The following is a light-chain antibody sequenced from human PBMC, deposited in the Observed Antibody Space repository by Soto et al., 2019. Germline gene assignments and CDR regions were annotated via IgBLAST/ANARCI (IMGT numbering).Light chain of an antibody. CDR3: QHYVTWPLT. CDR2: DTS. V-gene: IGKV3-15*01. CDR1: QGIGDT. J-gene: IGKJ4*01. Sequence: EIGMTHSPATVPVSPGEGATLSCRASQGIGDTLAWYQQKPGQTPRLLIYDTSIRATGVPARFSGSRSGAEFTLTISSLQSEDFAVYYCQHYVTWPLTFGGGTKVDIK.